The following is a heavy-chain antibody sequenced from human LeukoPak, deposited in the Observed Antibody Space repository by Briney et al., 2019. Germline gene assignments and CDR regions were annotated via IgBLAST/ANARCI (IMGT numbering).Heavy chain of an antibody. V-gene: IGHV3-30*02. CDR1: GFTFSSYV. CDR2: IRYDGSNK. CDR3: AKDPRDHSYGWSWRYFDY. D-gene: IGHD5-18*01. J-gene: IGHJ4*02. Sequence: SGGSPRLSCAASGFTFSSYVMHWVRQAPGKGLEWVAFIRYDGSNKYYADSVKGRFTISRDNSKNTLYLQMNSLRAEDTAVYYCAKDPRDHSYGWSWRYFDYWGQGTLVTVSS.